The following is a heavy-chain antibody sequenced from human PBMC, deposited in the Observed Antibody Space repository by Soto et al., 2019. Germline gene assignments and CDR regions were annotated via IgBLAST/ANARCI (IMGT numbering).Heavy chain of an antibody. Sequence: GGSLRLSCAASGFSFSNAWMNWVRQAPGKGLEWVGRIKSKSDGGATDYAAPVKGRFTISRDDSENMLYLQMDSLKTEDTGVYYCTRSYRRDYFDYWGQGTLVTVSS. V-gene: IGHV3-15*07. CDR2: IKSKSDGGAT. CDR3: TRSYRRDYFDY. D-gene: IGHD3-10*01. CDR1: GFSFSNAW. J-gene: IGHJ4*02.